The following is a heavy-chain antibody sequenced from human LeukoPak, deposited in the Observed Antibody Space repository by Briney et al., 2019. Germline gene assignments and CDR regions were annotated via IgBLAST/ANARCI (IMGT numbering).Heavy chain of an antibody. J-gene: IGHJ4*02. CDR1: GFTFDDYA. CDR3: AKDLYYDFWSGYLDY. CDR2: ISWNSGSI. V-gene: IGHV3-9*01. D-gene: IGHD3-3*01. Sequence: PGRSLRLSCAASGFTFDDYAMNWVRQTPGKGLEWVSGISWNSGSIGYADSVKGRFTISRDNAKNSLYLQMNSLRAEDTALYYCAKDLYYDFWSGYLDYWGQGTLVTVSS.